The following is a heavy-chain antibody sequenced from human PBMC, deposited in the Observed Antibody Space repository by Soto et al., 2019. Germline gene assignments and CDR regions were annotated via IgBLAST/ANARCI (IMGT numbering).Heavy chain of an antibody. CDR3: ARVDFWSGFWGLDY. J-gene: IGHJ4*02. Sequence: ESGGGLVQPGGSLRLSCSVSGFTFSWHWMSWVRQAPGKGLEWVANIKEDGSEMYYADSVKGRFTVSRDNAKNSLSLEMSNLGAEDSALYYCARVDFWSGFWGLDYWGQGTLVTVSS. CDR1: GFTFSWHW. D-gene: IGHD3-3*01. V-gene: IGHV3-7*01. CDR2: IKEDGSEM.